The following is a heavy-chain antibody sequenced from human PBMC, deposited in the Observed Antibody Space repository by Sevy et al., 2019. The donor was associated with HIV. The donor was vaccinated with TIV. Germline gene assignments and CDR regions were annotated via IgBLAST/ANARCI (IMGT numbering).Heavy chain of an antibody. J-gene: IGHJ5*02. V-gene: IGHV3-33*06. D-gene: IGHD3-22*01. Sequence: GGCLRLSCAASGFTFSDYGMHWVRQAPGKGLEWVAAIWYDGRNKYYTDSVKGRFTVSRDNSKNTLYLQMNSLRADDTAVYYCAKDRHYHSSGYPDPWGQGTTVTVSS. CDR1: GFTFSDYG. CDR2: IWYDGRNK. CDR3: AKDRHYHSSGYPDP.